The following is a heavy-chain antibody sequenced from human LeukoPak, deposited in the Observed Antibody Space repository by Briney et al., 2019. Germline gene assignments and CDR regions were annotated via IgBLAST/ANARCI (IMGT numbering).Heavy chain of an antibody. CDR3: ARSGSAYCGGDCQPTFDY. D-gene: IGHD2-21*02. Sequence: GASVKVSCKASGYTFTGYYMHWVRQAPGQGLEWMGWINPNSGGTNYAQKFQGRVTMTRDTSISTAYMELSRLRPDDTAVYYCARSGSAYCGGDCQPTFDYWGQGTLVTVSS. V-gene: IGHV1-2*02. CDR2: INPNSGGT. CDR1: GYTFTGYY. J-gene: IGHJ4*02.